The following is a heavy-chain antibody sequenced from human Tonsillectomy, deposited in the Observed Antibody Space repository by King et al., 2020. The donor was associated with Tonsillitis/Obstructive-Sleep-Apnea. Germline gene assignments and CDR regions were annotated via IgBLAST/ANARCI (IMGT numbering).Heavy chain of an antibody. CDR1: GFTFSSYA. CDR3: AKDPTYGINLPPFFDY. J-gene: IGHJ4*02. D-gene: IGHD2-21*01. Sequence: VKLVESGGGLVQPGGSLRLSCAAAGFTFSSYAMSWVRQAPGKGLEWVSGISGGGGSTYYADSVKGRFTISRDNSKNTLYLQMNSLRADDTAVYYCAKDPTYGINLPPFFDYWGQGTLVTVSS. V-gene: IGHV3-23*04. CDR2: ISGGGGST.